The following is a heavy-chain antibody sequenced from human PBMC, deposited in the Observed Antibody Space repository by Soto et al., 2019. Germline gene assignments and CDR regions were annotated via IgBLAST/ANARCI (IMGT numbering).Heavy chain of an antibody. Sequence: QVQLQESGPGLVKPSQTLSLTCTVSGGSISSGGYYWSWIRQLPGKGLEWIGYISYSGNTDYNPSLKSRVTISVDTSKNQFSLKLRSVTAADTAVYYCARSTVTGENYWGQGTLVTVSS. J-gene: IGHJ4*02. CDR3: ARSTVTGENY. V-gene: IGHV4-31*03. CDR2: ISYSGNT. CDR1: GGSISSGGYY. D-gene: IGHD4-17*01.